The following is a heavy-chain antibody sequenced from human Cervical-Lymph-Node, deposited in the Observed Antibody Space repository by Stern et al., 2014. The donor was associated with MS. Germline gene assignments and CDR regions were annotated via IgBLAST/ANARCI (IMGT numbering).Heavy chain of an antibody. V-gene: IGHV3-23*04. CDR3: AKEGILVASFDY. CDR2: ISGSGDST. CDR1: GFTFSNYA. J-gene: IGHJ4*02. D-gene: IGHD6-19*01. Sequence: VQLVESGGSLVQPGGSLRLSCAASGFTFSNYAMSWVRQVPGKGLEWVSAISGSGDSTYYADSVKGRFTISRDNSKNTLYLQMNSLRADDTAVYYCAKEGILVASFDYWGQGTLVTVSS.